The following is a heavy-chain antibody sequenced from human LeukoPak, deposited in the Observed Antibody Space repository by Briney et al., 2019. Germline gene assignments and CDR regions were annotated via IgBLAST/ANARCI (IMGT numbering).Heavy chain of an antibody. CDR1: GFIFSSYW. V-gene: IGHV3-53*01. J-gene: IGHJ6*02. Sequence: GGSLRLSCAASGFIFSSYWMTWVRQAPGKGLEWVSVIYSGGSTYYADSVEGRFTISRGNSKNTLYLQMNSLRAEDTAVYYCARDRGCGGDCYPLKHCYYGMDVWGQGTTVTVSS. CDR2: IYSGGST. D-gene: IGHD2-21*02. CDR3: ARDRGCGGDCYPLKHCYYGMDV.